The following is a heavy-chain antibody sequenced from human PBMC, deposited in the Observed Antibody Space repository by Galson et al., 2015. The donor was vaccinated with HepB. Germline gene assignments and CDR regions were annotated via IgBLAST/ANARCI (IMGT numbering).Heavy chain of an antibody. CDR2: ISYDGSNK. Sequence: SLRLSCAASGFTFSSYAMHWVRQAPGKGLEWVAVISYDGSNKYYADSVKGRFTISRDNSKNTLYLQMNSLRAEDTAVYYCARISPWWGQYTLVTVSS. CDR1: GFTFSSYA. CDR3: ARISPW. J-gene: IGHJ1*01. V-gene: IGHV3-30*04. D-gene: IGHD3-3*02.